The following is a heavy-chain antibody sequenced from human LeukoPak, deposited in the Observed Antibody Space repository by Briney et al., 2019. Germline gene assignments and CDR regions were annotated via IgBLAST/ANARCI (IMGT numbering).Heavy chain of an antibody. CDR3: AKWGDYDVLSGYYVSDY. CDR1: GFTLSNYG. Sequence: GGSLRLSCAAAGFTLSNYGMGWVRQAAGKGLGWVSAITGSGGNTYYADSVKGRFTISRDNSQNTVFLQMNSLTAEDTAVYYCAKWGDYDVLSGYYVSDYWGQGTLVTVSS. V-gene: IGHV3-23*01. D-gene: IGHD3-9*01. J-gene: IGHJ4*02. CDR2: ITGSGGNT.